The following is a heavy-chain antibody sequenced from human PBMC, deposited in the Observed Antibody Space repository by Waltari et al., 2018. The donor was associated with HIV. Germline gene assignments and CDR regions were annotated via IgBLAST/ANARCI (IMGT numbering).Heavy chain of an antibody. CDR2: ISSSSSTI. Sequence: EVQLVESGGGLVQPGGSLRLSCAASGFTFSSYSMNWVRQAPGKGLEWVSYISSSSSTIYYADSVKGRFTISRDNAKNSLYLQMNSLRAEDTAVYYCARDFEGQVWPDYYYGMDVWGQGTTVTVSS. D-gene: IGHD2-8*01. CDR3: ARDFEGQVWPDYYYGMDV. V-gene: IGHV3-48*01. J-gene: IGHJ6*02. CDR1: GFTFSSYS.